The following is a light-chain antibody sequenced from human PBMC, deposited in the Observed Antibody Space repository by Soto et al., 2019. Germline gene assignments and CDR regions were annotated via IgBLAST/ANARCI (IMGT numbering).Light chain of an antibody. J-gene: IGKJ5*01. CDR2: GAS. CDR3: QQYGTSLMT. V-gene: IGKV3-20*01. CDR1: QSVSSSY. Sequence: EIVLTQSPCTLSLSPGERATLSCRASQSVSSSYLAWYQQKPGQAPRLLIYGASSRATGIPDRFSGSGSGTDFTLTISRVEPEDFAVYYCQQYGTSLMTFGQGTRLEI.